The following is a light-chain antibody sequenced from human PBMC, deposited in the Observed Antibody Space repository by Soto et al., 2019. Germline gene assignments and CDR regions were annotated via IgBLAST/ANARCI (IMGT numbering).Light chain of an antibody. J-gene: IGKJ4*01. CDR3: QKYGSSPLT. CDR2: GAS. CDR1: QTVNNNY. V-gene: IGKV3-20*01. Sequence: ELALTPSAASLSLSPGEKATLSCSASQTVNNNYLAWYQQIPGQAPRLLISGASGRATGTPDRFSGSASGTDLTLPISRLEPEDFAVYYCQKYGSSPLTFAGGTK.